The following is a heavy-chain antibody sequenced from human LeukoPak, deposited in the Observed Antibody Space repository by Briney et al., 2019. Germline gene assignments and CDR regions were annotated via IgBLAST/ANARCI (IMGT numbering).Heavy chain of an antibody. CDR3: ARDLLRYCSSTSCYYYYGMDV. Sequence: GGSLGLSCAASGFTFSSYSMNWVRQAPGKGLEWVSSISSGSSYIYYADSVKGRFTISRDNAKNSLYLQMNSLRAEDTAVYYCARDLLRYCSSTSCYYYYGMDVWGQGTTVTVSS. V-gene: IGHV3-21*01. J-gene: IGHJ6*02. D-gene: IGHD2-2*01. CDR2: ISSGSSYI. CDR1: GFTFSSYS.